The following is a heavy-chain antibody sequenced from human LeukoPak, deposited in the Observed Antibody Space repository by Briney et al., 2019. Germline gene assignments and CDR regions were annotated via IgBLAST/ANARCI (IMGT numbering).Heavy chain of an antibody. CDR1: GYTFTSYG. V-gene: IGHV1-69*13. CDR3: ARATGYDGPAVFDY. J-gene: IGHJ4*02. Sequence: ASVKVSCKASGYTFTSYGISWVRQAPGQGLEWMGGIIPIFGTANYAQKFQGRVTITADESTSTAYMEPSSLRSEDTAVYYCARATGYDGPAVFDYWGQGTLVTVSS. D-gene: IGHD5-12*01. CDR2: IIPIFGTA.